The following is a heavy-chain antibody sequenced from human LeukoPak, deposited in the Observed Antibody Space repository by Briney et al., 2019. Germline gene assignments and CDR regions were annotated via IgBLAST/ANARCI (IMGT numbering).Heavy chain of an antibody. J-gene: IGHJ4*02. Sequence: GGSLRLSCAASGFTFSSYAMSWVRQAPGKGLEWVSAISGSGGSTYYADSVKGRFTIPRDNSKNTLYLQMNSLRAEDTAVYYCANKGYSYGYLNYWGQGTLVTVSS. D-gene: IGHD5-18*01. V-gene: IGHV3-23*01. CDR2: ISGSGGST. CDR3: ANKGYSYGYLNY. CDR1: GFTFSSYA.